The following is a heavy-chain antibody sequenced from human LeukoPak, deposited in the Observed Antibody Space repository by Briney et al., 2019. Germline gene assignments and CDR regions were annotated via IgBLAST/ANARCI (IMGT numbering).Heavy chain of an antibody. D-gene: IGHD4-23*01. J-gene: IGHJ4*02. Sequence: GGSLRLSCVASGFPFSSYWMRWVRHAPGKGFVWVSNINYDGSEKYYVDSVKVRFTICREKAKNSLYLQMNSMRDEDTAVYYCAREWYDYGGNSGDAYGYWGQGTQVTVSS. V-gene: IGHV3-7*01. CDR1: GFPFSSYW. CDR2: INYDGSEK. CDR3: AREWYDYGGNSGDAYGY.